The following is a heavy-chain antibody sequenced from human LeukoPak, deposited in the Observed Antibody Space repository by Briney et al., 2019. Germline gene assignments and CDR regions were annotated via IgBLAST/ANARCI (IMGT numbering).Heavy chain of an antibody. Sequence: MPGGSLRLSCAAFGFSFSDHYMSWIRQAPGKGLEWVSYISSGGDTTYYADSVRGRFTISRDNARNLLFLQMNSSRPDDTAVYYCARLVGADGAYWGQGTLVTVSS. J-gene: IGHJ1*01. CDR3: ARLVGADGAY. CDR1: GFSFSDHY. D-gene: IGHD2-8*02. CDR2: ISSGGDTT. V-gene: IGHV3-11*01.